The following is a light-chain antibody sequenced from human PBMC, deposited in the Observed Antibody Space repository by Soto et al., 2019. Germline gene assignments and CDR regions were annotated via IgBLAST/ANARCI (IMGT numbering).Light chain of an antibody. J-gene: IGKJ2*01. CDR3: QQYNTYSFT. CDR2: GAS. CDR1: QNINRW. Sequence: DMQMTQSPSTLFASVGDRVTITCRASQNINRWLAWYQQRAGKAPKLLISGASDLESGVPSRFIGSGSGTEFTLTITSLQPDDFATYYCQQYNTYSFTFGQGTRLEI. V-gene: IGKV1-5*01.